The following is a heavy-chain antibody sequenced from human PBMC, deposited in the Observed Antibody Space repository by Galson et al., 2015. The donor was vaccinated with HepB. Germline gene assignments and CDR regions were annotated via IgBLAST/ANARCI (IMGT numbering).Heavy chain of an antibody. CDR1: GFTFSHYS. J-gene: IGHJ4*02. CDR2: ISYDGRNI. D-gene: IGHD1-26*01. Sequence: SLRLSCAASGFTFSHYSLHWVRQAPGKGLEWLTVISYDGRNIYYADSVKGRFTVSRDNSKNTLYLQMNNLKTDDTAVYYCARDSGTYYEYLDSWGQGTLVTVSS. V-gene: IGHV3-30*04. CDR3: ARDSGTYYEYLDS.